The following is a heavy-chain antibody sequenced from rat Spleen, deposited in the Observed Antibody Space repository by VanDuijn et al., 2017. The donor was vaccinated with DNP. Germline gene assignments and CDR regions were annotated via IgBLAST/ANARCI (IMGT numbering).Heavy chain of an antibody. Sequence: EVQLVESGGGLVQPGNSLKLSCAASGFTFSDYAMAWVRQSPKKGLEWVATIIYDGSSTYYRDSVKGRFTISRDNAKSTLYLQMDSLRSEDTATYYCANGGRGFAYWGQGTLVTVSS. V-gene: IGHV5-17*01. J-gene: IGHJ3*01. D-gene: IGHD5-1*01. CDR3: ANGGRGFAY. CDR1: GFTFSDYA. CDR2: IIYDGSST.